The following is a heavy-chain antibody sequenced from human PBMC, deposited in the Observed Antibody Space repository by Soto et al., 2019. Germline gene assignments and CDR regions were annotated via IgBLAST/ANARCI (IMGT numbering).Heavy chain of an antibody. D-gene: IGHD5-12*01. V-gene: IGHV4-59*08. CDR2: IYYSGST. CDR1: GGSIISYY. J-gene: IGHJ4*02. CDR3: ASLNIVATTGFDY. Sequence: SQPLSLTCTVAGGSIISYYWSWIRKPPGKGLEWIGYIYYSGSTNYNPSLKSRVTISVDTSKNQFSLKLSSVTAADTAVYYCASLNIVATTGFDYWGQGTLVTVSS.